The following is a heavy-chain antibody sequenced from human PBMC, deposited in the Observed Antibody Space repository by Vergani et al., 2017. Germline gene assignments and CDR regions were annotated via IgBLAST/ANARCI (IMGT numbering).Heavy chain of an antibody. D-gene: IGHD5-18*01. CDR3: VGGGLDTIYKWFDP. V-gene: IGHV3-7*01. J-gene: IGHJ5*01. CDR2: IKQDGSED. Sequence: EVLLVESGGDLVQPGGSLRLSCEAFGFNFQIYWMGWVRQTAEKGLEWVANIKQDGSEDYYVDSVKGRFTITRDNAKKFIYLQMNSLRADDTAVYYCVGGGLDTIYKWFDPWGQGTRVTVSS. CDR1: GFNFQIYW.